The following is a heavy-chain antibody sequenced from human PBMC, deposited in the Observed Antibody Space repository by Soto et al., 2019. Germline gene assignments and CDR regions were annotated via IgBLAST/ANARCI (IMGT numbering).Heavy chain of an antibody. CDR3: AKDRTIFGVAYPDY. J-gene: IGHJ4*02. D-gene: IGHD3-3*01. CDR1: GFTFSSYG. Sequence: QVQLVESGGGVVQPGRSLRLSCAASGFTFSSYGMHWVRQAPGKGLEWVAVISYDGSNKYYADSVKGRFTISRDNSKNTLYLQMNSLRADDTAVYYCAKDRTIFGVAYPDYWGQGTLVTVSS. V-gene: IGHV3-30*18. CDR2: ISYDGSNK.